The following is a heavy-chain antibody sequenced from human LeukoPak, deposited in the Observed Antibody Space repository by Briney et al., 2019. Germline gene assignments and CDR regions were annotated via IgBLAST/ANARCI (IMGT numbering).Heavy chain of an antibody. CDR2: VDHTGDT. CDR1: GGSIIRSNR. CDR3: TTYYNILTGYTFDS. J-gene: IGHJ4*02. Sequence: PSETLSLTCVVSGGSIIRSNRWSWVRQSPEKGLEWIGEVDHTGDTNYKWSLRNRVTMSVDRSKNQFSLKLTSVTAADTAVYYCTTYYNILTGYTFDSWGPGTLVTVFS. V-gene: IGHV4-4*02. D-gene: IGHD3-9*01.